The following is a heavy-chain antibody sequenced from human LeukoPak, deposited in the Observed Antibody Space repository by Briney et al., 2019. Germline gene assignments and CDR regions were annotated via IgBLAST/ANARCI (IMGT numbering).Heavy chain of an antibody. Sequence: GGSLRLSCAASGFTFSAYSMNWVRQAPGKGLEWVSFISTSSSYINYADSVKGRFTISRDNSKNTLYLQMNSLRAEDTAVYYCARDRSGAMADAFDIWGQGTMVTVSS. V-gene: IGHV3-21*01. CDR3: ARDRSGAMADAFDI. CDR1: GFTFSAYS. CDR2: ISTSSSYI. D-gene: IGHD3-22*01. J-gene: IGHJ3*02.